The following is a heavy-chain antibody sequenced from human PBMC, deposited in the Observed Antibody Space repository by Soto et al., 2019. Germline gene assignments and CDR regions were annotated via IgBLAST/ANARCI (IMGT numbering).Heavy chain of an antibody. D-gene: IGHD1-26*01. CDR2: ISYDGSNK. CDR3: ARYSGKYQGPIDY. V-gene: IGHV3-30*03. CDR1: GFTFSHYG. J-gene: IGHJ4*02. Sequence: ESGGGVVQPGRSLRLSCAASGFTFSHYGIHWVRQAPGKGLEWLAVISYDGSNKHYADSVKGRFTVSRDNSKSTLYLQMNSLRAEDTAVYFCARYSGKYQGPIDYWGQGTLVTVSS.